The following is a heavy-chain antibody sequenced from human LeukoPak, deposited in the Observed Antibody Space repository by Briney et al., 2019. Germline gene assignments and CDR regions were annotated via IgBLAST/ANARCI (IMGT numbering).Heavy chain of an antibody. V-gene: IGHV3-33*08. CDR3: ARLGSSWSSDY. J-gene: IGHJ4*02. CDR1: GFTFSSYW. CDR2: IWYDGRRQ. Sequence: LAGGSLRLSCAASGFTFSSYWMHWVRQAPGKGLEWVALIWYDGRRQYYADSVKGRFTISRDDSRNTLYLQMNGLRAEDTAVYYCARLGSSWSSDYWGQGTLVTVSS. D-gene: IGHD6-13*01.